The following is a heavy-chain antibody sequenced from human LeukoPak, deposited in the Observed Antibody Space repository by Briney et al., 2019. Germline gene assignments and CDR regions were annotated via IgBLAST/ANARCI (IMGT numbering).Heavy chain of an antibody. CDR3: GKVVAPVRGAIPFFFDH. Sequence: GGSLRLSCAASGFTFSTHAMSWVRQSPGKGLEWVSGISSDGDSTYYADSVKGRFTISRDNSKNTLYLQMNSLGAEDTAVYYCGKVVAPVRGAIPFFFDHWGQGILVTVSS. J-gene: IGHJ4*02. CDR2: ISSDGDST. V-gene: IGHV3-23*01. D-gene: IGHD3-10*02. CDR1: GFTFSTHA.